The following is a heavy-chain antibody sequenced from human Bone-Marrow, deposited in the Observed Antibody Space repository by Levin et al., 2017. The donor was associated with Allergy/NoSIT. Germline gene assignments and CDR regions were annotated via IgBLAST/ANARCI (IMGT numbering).Heavy chain of an antibody. Sequence: NPSETLSLTCTVSGDSISSDDYYWSWVRQPPGKGLEWIGFIFYSGTSGTTYYSPSFKSRITISVDTSKNHFSLKLNSVTAADTALYYCARDRVARPSNADGAPGHFDCWGQGSLITVSS. CDR1: GDSISSDDYY. J-gene: IGHJ4*02. V-gene: IGHV4-30-4*01. CDR2: IFYSGTSGTT. D-gene: IGHD4/OR15-4a*01. CDR3: ARDRVARPSNADGAPGHFDC.